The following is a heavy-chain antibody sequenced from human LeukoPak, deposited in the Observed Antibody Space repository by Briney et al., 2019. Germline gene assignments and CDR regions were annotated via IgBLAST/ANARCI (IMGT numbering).Heavy chain of an antibody. V-gene: IGHV3-23*01. D-gene: IGHD3-9*01. CDR3: AKGPYDILTGYSGDY. J-gene: IGHJ4*02. CDR1: GSSISNYY. Sequence: ETLSLTCSVSGSSISNYYWSWIRQSPGKGLEWVSAISGSGGSTYYADSVKGRFTISRDNSKNTLYLQMNSLRAEDTAVYYCAKGPYDILTGYSGDYWGQGTLVTVSS. CDR2: ISGSGGST.